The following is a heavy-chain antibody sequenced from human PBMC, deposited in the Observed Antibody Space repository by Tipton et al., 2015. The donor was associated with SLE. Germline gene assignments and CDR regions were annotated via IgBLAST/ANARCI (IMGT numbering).Heavy chain of an antibody. CDR2: ISGGGGTP. Sequence: SLRLSCAASGFHIATYAMNWVRQSPGKGLEWVSGISGGGGTPYYADSVKGRFTISRDNSKNTVYMIMNSLRAEDTAVYYCARGGLSFFDYWGQGTLVTVSS. CDR3: ARGGLSFFDY. D-gene: IGHD3-16*01. CDR1: GFHIATYA. V-gene: IGHV3-23*01. J-gene: IGHJ4*02.